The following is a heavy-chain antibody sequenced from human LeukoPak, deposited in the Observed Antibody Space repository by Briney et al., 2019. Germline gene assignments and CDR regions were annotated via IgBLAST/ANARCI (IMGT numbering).Heavy chain of an antibody. Sequence: LSLTCTVSGYSINNNYYWDWIRQAPGKGLEWVSYISSSGSIINYADSVKGRFTISRDNAKNSLYLQMNSLRAEDTAVYYCARDTLFVSHFDYWGQGTLVTVSS. CDR2: ISSSGSII. V-gene: IGHV3-11*04. CDR3: ARDTLFVSHFDY. D-gene: IGHD3-10*02. J-gene: IGHJ4*02. CDR1: GYSINNNYY.